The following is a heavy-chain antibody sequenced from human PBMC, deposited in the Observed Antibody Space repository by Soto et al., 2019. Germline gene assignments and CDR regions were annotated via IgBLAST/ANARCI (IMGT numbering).Heavy chain of an antibody. CDR1: GYTFTSYG. Sequence: GASVKVSCKASGYTFTSYGISWVRQAPGQGLEWMGWISAYNGNTNYAQKLQGRVTMTTDTSASTAYMELSSLRSEDTAVYYCARGVPLTNGVWPPPEFDYWGQGTLVTVSS. D-gene: IGHD2-8*01. CDR2: ISAYNGNT. V-gene: IGHV1-18*01. CDR3: ARGVPLTNGVWPPPEFDY. J-gene: IGHJ4*02.